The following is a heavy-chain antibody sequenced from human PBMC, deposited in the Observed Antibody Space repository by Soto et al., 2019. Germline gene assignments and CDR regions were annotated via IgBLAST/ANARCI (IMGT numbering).Heavy chain of an antibody. J-gene: IGHJ5*02. D-gene: IGHD3-3*01. V-gene: IGHV1-69*13. CDR2: IIPIFGTA. CDR3: ERDFWSGYRAQGWFDP. CDR1: GGTFSSYA. Sequence: SVKVSCKASGGTFSSYAISWVRQAPGQGLEWMGGIIPIFGTANYAQKFQGRVTITADESTSTAYMELSSLRSEDTAVYYCERDFWSGYRAQGWFDPWGQGTLVTVSS.